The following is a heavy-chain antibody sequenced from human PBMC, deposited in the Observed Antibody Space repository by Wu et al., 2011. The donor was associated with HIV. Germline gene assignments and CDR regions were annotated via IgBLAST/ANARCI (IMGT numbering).Heavy chain of an antibody. Sequence: QVQLVQSGAEVEKPGASVKVSCKASGYTFTDYYMHWVRQAPGQGLEWVGWINPDSGNAIHAQTFQGRVTVTRDMSTSTSFMELKTLRSDDTAVYYCARGLPGEWLPGSDWGQGTLVSVSS. V-gene: IGHV1-2*02. CDR2: INPDSGNA. J-gene: IGHJ4*02. CDR3: ARGLPGEWLPGSD. CDR1: GYTFTDYY. D-gene: IGHD3-10*01.